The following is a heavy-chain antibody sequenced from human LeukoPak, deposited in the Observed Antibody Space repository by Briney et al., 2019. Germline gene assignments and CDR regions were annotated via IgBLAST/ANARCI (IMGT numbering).Heavy chain of an antibody. J-gene: IGHJ4*02. CDR3: AKDRVGYSSNLDY. V-gene: IGHV3-30*02. D-gene: IGHD5-18*01. CDR1: GFTFSSFG. CDR2: IVNDGSQT. Sequence: GGSLRLSCAASGFTFSSFGMHWVRQAPGKGLDWVAVIVNDGSQTSYADSVKGRFTISRDNSKNTLYLQMNSLRAEDTAVYYCAKDRVGYSSNLDYWGQGTLVTVSS.